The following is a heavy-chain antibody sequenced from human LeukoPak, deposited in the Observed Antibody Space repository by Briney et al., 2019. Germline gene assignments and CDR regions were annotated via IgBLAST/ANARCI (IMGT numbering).Heavy chain of an antibody. V-gene: IGHV3-30*18. D-gene: IGHD6-19*01. CDR1: GFTFSSYG. CDR2: ISYDGTNK. CDR3: AKPQNRYSFGWTHNWFDP. Sequence: GGSLRLSCAGSGFTFSSYGMHWVRQAPGKGLEWVAVISYDGTNKYYADSVKGRFTISRDNSKNTLYLQMNSLRAEDTAVYYCAKPQNRYSFGWTHNWFDPWGQGTLVTVSS. J-gene: IGHJ5*02.